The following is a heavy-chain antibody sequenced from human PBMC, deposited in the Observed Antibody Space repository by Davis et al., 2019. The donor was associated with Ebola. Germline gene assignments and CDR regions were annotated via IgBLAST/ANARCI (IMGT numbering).Heavy chain of an antibody. Sequence: ASVKVSCKASGFTLTNYAIHWVRQAPGQRLEWMGWVHGGNGNTNYAQKLQGRVTMTTDTSTSTAYMEVGSLRSDDTAVYYCARAQFPTTSDHWGQGTLVTVSS. J-gene: IGHJ4*02. V-gene: IGHV1-3*01. CDR2: VHGGNGNT. CDR3: ARAQFPTTSDH. D-gene: IGHD1-1*01. CDR1: GFTLTNYA.